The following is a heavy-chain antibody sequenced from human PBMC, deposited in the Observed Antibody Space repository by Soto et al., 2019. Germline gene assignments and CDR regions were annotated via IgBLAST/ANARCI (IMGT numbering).Heavy chain of an antibody. V-gene: IGHV4-59*08. D-gene: IGHD3-3*01. CDR1: GGSISSYY. Sequence: SETLSLTCTVSGGSISSYYWSWIRQPPGKGLEWIGYIYYSGSTNYNPSLKSRVTISVDTSKNQFSLKLSSVTAADTAVYYCAKMGGYDFWSGSPGPFDYWGQGTLVTVSS. CDR2: IYYSGST. CDR3: AKMGGYDFWSGSPGPFDY. J-gene: IGHJ4*02.